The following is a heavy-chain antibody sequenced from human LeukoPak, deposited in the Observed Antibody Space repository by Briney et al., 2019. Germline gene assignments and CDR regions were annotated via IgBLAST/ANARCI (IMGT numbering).Heavy chain of an antibody. CDR1: GFTFSSYS. V-gene: IGHV3-21*01. D-gene: IGHD3-10*01. CDR3: ARDPRGPNWLDP. J-gene: IGHJ5*02. Sequence: GGSLRLSCAASGFTFSSYSMNWVRQAPGKGLEWVSSISSSSSCIYYADSVKGRFTISRDNAKNSLYLQMNSLRAEDTAVYYCARDPRGPNWLDPWGQGTLVTVSS. CDR2: ISSSSSCI.